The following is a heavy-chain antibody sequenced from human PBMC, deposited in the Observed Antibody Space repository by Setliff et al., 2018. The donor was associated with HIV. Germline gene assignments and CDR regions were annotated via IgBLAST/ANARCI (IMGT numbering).Heavy chain of an antibody. Sequence: PGGSLRLSCAASGLTVSGNYMCWVRQAPGKGLEWVSVIYSGGSTYYADSVKGRFTVSRDNSKNTLYLQMSSLRAEDTAVYYCARGYPYYGMDVWGQGATVTVSS. CDR1: GLTVSGNY. D-gene: IGHD1-26*01. J-gene: IGHJ6*02. CDR3: ARGYPYYGMDV. V-gene: IGHV3-66*01. CDR2: IYSGGST.